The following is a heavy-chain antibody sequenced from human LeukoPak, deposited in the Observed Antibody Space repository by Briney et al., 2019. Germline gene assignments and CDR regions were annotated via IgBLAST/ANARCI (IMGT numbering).Heavy chain of an antibody. D-gene: IGHD6-13*01. J-gene: IGHJ1*01. Sequence: SETLSLTCTVSGGSISSYYWSWIRQPPGKGLEWIGHIYHSGSTYYNPSLNIRVTISVDRSQNQFSLQLSSVTAADTAVYYCARDRPLGTAAAATAYFHHWGQGTLVTVSS. CDR1: GGSISSYY. V-gene: IGHV4-59*12. CDR3: ARDRPLGTAAAATAYFHH. CDR2: IYHSGST.